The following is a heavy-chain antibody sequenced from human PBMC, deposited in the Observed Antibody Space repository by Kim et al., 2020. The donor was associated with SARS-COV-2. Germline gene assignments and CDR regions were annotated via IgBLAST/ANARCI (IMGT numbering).Heavy chain of an antibody. CDR3: TTEYYYDSTVRYYYGMDV. D-gene: IGHD3-22*01. Sequence: GGSLRLSCAAPGFTFSNAWMSWVRQAPGKGLEWVGRIKSKTDGGTTDYAAPVKGRFTISRDDSKNTLYLQMNSLKTEDTAVYYCTTEYYYDSTVRYYYGMDVWGQGTTVTVSS. CDR2: IKSKTDGGTT. J-gene: IGHJ6*02. V-gene: IGHV3-15*01. CDR1: GFTFSNAW.